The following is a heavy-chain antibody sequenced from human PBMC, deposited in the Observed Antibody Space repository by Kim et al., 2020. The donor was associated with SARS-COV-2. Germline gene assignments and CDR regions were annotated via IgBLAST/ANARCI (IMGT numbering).Heavy chain of an antibody. CDR2: IYYSGST. J-gene: IGHJ5*02. CDR1: GGSISSSSYY. CDR3: ARHGKGTMIRFGGVIVIPNWFDP. D-gene: IGHD3-16*02. Sequence: SETLSLTCTVSGGSISSSSYYWGWIRQPPGKGLEWIGSIYYSGSTYYNPSLKSRVTISVDTSKNQFSLKLGSVTAADTAVYYCARHGKGTMIRFGGVIVIPNWFDPWGQGALVTVSS. V-gene: IGHV4-39*01.